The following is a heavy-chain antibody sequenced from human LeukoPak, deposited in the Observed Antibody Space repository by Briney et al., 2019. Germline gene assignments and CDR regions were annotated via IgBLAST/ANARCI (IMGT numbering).Heavy chain of an antibody. CDR2: IYYTGST. CDR3: ARTYYYYMDV. V-gene: IGHV4-59*12. Sequence: PSETLSLTCTVSGDSIRSYYWSWIRQPPGKGLEWIGNIYYTGSTNYNPSLKSRVTISLDKSKNQFSLNLNSVTAADTAVYFCARTYYYYMDVWGKGTTVTVS. J-gene: IGHJ6*03. CDR1: GDSIRSYY.